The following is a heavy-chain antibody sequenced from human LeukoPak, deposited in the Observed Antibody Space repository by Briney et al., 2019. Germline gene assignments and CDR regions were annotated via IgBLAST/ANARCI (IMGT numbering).Heavy chain of an antibody. CDR3: ARHHESNSVYYYYYMDI. CDR1: GGSISSSSYY. V-gene: IGHV4-39*01. J-gene: IGHJ6*03. D-gene: IGHD3-10*01. CDR2: IYYSGST. Sequence: PSETLSLTCTVSGGSISSSSYYWGWIRQPPGKGLEWIGSIYYSGSTYYNPSLKSRVTISVDTSKSLFSLQLNSVTAADTAVYYCARHHESNSVYYYYYMDIWGKGTTVTVSS.